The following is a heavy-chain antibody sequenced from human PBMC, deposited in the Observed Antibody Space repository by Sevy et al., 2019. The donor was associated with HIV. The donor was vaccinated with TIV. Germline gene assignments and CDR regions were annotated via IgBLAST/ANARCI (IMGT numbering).Heavy chain of an antibody. V-gene: IGHV3-7*01. CDR1: GFTFSSYW. CDR3: ARVSSGWSELSPYYYYYYMDV. J-gene: IGHJ6*03. Sequence: GGSLRLSCAASGFTFSSYWMSWVRQAPGKGLEWVANIKQDGSEKYYVDSVKCRFTISRDNAKNSLYLQMNSLRAEDTAVYYCARVSSGWSELSPYYYYYYMDVWGKGTTVTVSS. D-gene: IGHD6-19*01. CDR2: IKQDGSEK.